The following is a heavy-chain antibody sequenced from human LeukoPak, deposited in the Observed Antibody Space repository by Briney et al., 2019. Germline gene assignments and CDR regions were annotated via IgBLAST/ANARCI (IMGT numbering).Heavy chain of an antibody. V-gene: IGHV3-53*01. D-gene: IGHD6-13*01. CDR1: GFTFDDYG. CDR3: ARDDQLVDY. Sequence: GGSLRLSCAASGFTFDDYGMSWVRQAPGKGLEWVSVIYSGGSIYYADSVKGRFTISRDNSKNTLYLQMNSLRAEDTAVYYCARDDQLVDYWGQGTLVTVSS. J-gene: IGHJ4*02. CDR2: IYSGGSI.